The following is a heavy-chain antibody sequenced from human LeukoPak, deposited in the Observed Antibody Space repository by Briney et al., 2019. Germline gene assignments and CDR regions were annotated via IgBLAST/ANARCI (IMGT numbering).Heavy chain of an antibody. V-gene: IGHV3-48*01. J-gene: IGHJ4*02. Sequence: PGGSLRLSCAASGFTVSSNYMSWVRQAPGKGLEWVSYISSSTSTIYYADSVKGRFTISRDNAKNSLYLQMNSLRAEDTAVYYCARERGYSYCLFDYWGQGTLVTVSS. CDR3: ARERGYSYCLFDY. D-gene: IGHD5-18*01. CDR1: GFTVSSNY. CDR2: ISSSTSTI.